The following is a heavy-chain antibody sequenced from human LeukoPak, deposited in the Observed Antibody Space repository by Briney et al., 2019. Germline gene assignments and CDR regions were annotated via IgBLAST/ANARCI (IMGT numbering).Heavy chain of an antibody. J-gene: IGHJ4*02. Sequence: RASVKVSCKASGYTFTSYAMNWVRQAPGQGLEWMGWINTNTGNPTYAQGFTGRFVFSLDTSVSTAYLQISSLKAEDTAVYYCARDGAPEKAAAGDYWGQGTLVTVSS. V-gene: IGHV7-4-1*02. CDR1: GYTFTSYA. CDR3: ARDGAPEKAAAGDY. CDR2: INTNTGNP. D-gene: IGHD6-13*01.